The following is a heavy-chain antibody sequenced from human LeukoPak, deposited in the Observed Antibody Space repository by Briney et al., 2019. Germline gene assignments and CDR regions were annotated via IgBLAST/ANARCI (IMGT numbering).Heavy chain of an antibody. Sequence: ASVKVSCKASGYTFTSYGISWVRQTPGQGLEWMGWINPNSGGTNYAQKLQGRVTMTTDTSTSTAYMELRSLRSDDTAVYYCARDGDCSGGSCYSIYLFDYWGQGTLVTVSS. V-gene: IGHV1-18*01. CDR3: ARDGDCSGGSCYSIYLFDY. D-gene: IGHD2-15*01. CDR2: INPNSGGT. J-gene: IGHJ4*02. CDR1: GYTFTSYG.